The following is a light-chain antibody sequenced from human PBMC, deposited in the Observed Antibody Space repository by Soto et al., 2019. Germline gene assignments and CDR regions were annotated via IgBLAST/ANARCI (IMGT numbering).Light chain of an antibody. V-gene: IGLV7-46*01. CDR1: TGAVTSSHY. J-gene: IGLJ3*02. CDR3: LLCVGSARV. Sequence: QAVVTQEPSLTVSPGGTVTLTCGSSTGAVTSSHYPYWFQQKPGQAPRTLIYDTSNKHSWTPTRFSGSLLGGKAALTLWGAQPEDEAEYYCLLCVGSARVFGGGTKVTVL. CDR2: DTS.